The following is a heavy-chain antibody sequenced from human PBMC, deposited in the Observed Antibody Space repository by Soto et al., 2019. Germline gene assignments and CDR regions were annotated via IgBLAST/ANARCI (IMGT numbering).Heavy chain of an antibody. J-gene: IGHJ4*02. V-gene: IGHV1-46*03. CDR2: INPSGGST. CDR3: ARATYYDFWSGYYLDY. Sequence: ASVKVSCKASGYTFTSYYMHWVRQAPGQGLEWMGIINPSGGSTSYTQKFQGRVTMTRDTSTSTVYMELSSLRSEDTAVYYCARATYYDFWSGYYLDYWGQGTLVTVSS. D-gene: IGHD3-3*01. CDR1: GYTFTSYY.